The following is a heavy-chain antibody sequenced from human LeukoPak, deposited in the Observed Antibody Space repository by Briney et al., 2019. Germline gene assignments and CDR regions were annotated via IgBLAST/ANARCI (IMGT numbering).Heavy chain of an antibody. CDR1: GFIVDSNY. Sequence: GGSLRLSCAASGFIVDSNYMSWVRQAPGKGLEWVSVIYSGGTTYYADSVKGRFTISRDNSKNTVYLQMNSLRAEDTAVYYYAREGCSGGSCYNYWGQETLVTVSS. CDR2: IYSGGTT. D-gene: IGHD2-15*01. V-gene: IGHV3-66*01. CDR3: AREGCSGGSCYNY. J-gene: IGHJ4*02.